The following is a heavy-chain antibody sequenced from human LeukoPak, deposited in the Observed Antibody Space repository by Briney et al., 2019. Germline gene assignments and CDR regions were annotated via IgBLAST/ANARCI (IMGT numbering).Heavy chain of an antibody. CDR2: IHYSGST. Sequence: SETLSLTCTVSGGSISSSSYYWDWIRQPPGKGLEWIASIHYSGSTYYNPSLKSRATISVDTSKNQFSLKVSSVTAADTAVYYCARVGRETGTTHFDHWGQGTLVTVSS. CDR3: ARVGRETGTTHFDH. D-gene: IGHD1-1*01. J-gene: IGHJ4*02. V-gene: IGHV4-39*01. CDR1: GGSISSSSYY.